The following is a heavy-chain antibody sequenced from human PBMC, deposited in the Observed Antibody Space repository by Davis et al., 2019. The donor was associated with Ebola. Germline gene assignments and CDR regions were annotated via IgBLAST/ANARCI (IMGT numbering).Heavy chain of an antibody. CDR3: ARIGATVTKGVDY. CDR2: INHSGST. Sequence: PSETLSLTCAVYGGSFSGYYWRWIRQPPGKGLEWIGEINHSGSTNYNPSLKSRVTISVDTSKNQFSLTLSSVTAADTAVYYCARIGATVTKGVDYWGKGTLVTVSS. D-gene: IGHD4-17*01. CDR1: GGSFSGYY. J-gene: IGHJ4*02. V-gene: IGHV4-34*01.